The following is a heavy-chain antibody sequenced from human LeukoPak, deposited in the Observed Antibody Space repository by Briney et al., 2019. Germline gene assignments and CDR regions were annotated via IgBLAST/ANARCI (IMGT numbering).Heavy chain of an antibody. CDR1: GVSFSSYY. Sequence: SETLSLTCTVSGVSFSSYYWTWIRQPAGKGLEWIGRIFSSGNTNYNPSLESRVTMSIDTSKNQFSLKLTSVTAADTAVYYCAGERGNLRGDAFDIWGQGTMVTVSS. CDR2: IFSSGNT. J-gene: IGHJ3*02. D-gene: IGHD1-26*01. CDR3: AGERGNLRGDAFDI. V-gene: IGHV4-4*07.